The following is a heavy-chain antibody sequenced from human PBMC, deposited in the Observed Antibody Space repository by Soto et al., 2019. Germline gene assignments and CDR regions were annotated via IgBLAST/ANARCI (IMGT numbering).Heavy chain of an antibody. J-gene: IGHJ4*02. CDR3: ATAGFLTPLNFDY. D-gene: IGHD2-15*01. CDR1: GYTFTSYA. CDR2: INAGNGNT. Sequence: QVQLVQSGAEEKKPGASVKVSCKASGYTFTSYAMHWVRQAPGQRLEWMGWINAGNGNTKYSQKFQGRVTITRDTAASTAYMELSSLRSEDTAVYYCATAGFLTPLNFDYWGQGTLVTVSS. V-gene: IGHV1-3*05.